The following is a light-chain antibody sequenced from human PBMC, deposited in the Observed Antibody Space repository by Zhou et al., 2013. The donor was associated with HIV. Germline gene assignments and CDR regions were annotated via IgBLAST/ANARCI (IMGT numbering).Light chain of an antibody. V-gene: IGKV2-28*01. CDR3: MQVLQAPFT. CDR1: QSLRHSNGYHY. CDR2: LGS. J-gene: IGKJ3*01. Sequence: IVMTQAPLYLPVSPGESASISCRSSQSLRHSNGYHYMDWYLQKSGQSPHLLVYLGSTRAPGVPDRFSGSGSGTDFTLNISRVEADDVGIYYCMQVLQAPFTFGPGTQWMSN.